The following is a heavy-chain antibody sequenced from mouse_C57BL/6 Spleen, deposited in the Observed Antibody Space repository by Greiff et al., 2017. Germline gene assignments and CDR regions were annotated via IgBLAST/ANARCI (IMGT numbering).Heavy chain of an antibody. D-gene: IGHD1-1*01. CDR2: IYPRDGST. J-gene: IGHJ1*03. CDR1: GYTFTSYD. CDR3: AKTYYGSTRYFDV. V-gene: IGHV1-85*01. Sequence: QVQLKQSGPELVKPGASVKLSCKASGYTFTSYDIHWVKQRPGQGLEWIGWIYPRDGSTKYNEKFKGKATLTVDTSSSTAYKELHSLTSEDSAVYFCAKTYYGSTRYFDVWGTGTTVTVAS.